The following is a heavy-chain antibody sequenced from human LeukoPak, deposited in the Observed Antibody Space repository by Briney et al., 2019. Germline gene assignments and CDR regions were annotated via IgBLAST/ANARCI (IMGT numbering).Heavy chain of an antibody. CDR1: GFTFSSYG. CDR2: IRYDGSNK. Sequence: GGSLRLSCAASGFTFSSYGMHWVRQAPGKGLEWVAFIRYDGSNKYYADSVKGRFTISRDNSKNTLYLQMNSLRAEDTAVYYCAKKIGRRWIQPEYYFDYWGQGTLVTVSS. D-gene: IGHD5-18*01. CDR3: AKKIGRRWIQPEYYFDY. J-gene: IGHJ4*02. V-gene: IGHV3-30*02.